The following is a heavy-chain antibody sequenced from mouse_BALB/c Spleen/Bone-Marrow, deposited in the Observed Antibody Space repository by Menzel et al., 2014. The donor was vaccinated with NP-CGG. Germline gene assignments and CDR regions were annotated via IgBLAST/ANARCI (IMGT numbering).Heavy chain of an antibody. Sequence: QVQLQQSGAELARPGTSVKISCKASGYTFANYWLGWLKQRPGHGLEWIGEIYPGGGYTNYNEKFKGKATLTADTSSSTSCMRLSSLTSEESAVYFCAREEYGSYDRFFDYWGQGTSLTVSS. CDR1: GYTFANYW. CDR2: IYPGGGYT. D-gene: IGHD2-10*02. CDR3: AREEYGSYDRFFDY. V-gene: IGHV1-63*02. J-gene: IGHJ2*02.